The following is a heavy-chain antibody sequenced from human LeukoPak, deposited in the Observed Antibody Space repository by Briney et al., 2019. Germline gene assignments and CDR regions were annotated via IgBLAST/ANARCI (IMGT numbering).Heavy chain of an antibody. V-gene: IGHV3-23*01. Sequence: GGSLRLSCAASGFTFSSYAMSWVRQAPGKGLEWVSAISGSGGSTYYADSVKGRFTISRDNSKNTLYLQMNSLRAEDTAVYYCATTRDCSGGSCRHYYYYGMDVWGQGTTVTVSS. J-gene: IGHJ6*02. CDR3: ATTRDCSGGSCRHYYYYGMDV. CDR2: ISGSGGST. CDR1: GFTFSSYA. D-gene: IGHD2-15*01.